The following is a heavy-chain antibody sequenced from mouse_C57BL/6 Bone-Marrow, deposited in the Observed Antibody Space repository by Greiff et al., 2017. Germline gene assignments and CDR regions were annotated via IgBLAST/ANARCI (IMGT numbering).Heavy chain of an antibody. Sequence: VQLQQSGAELVRPGASVKLSCTASGFNIKDDYMHWVKQRPEQGLEWIGWIDPENGDTEYASKFQGKATITAATSSNTAYLQLSSLTSEDTAVYYCTVDLWAHKYYFDYWGQGTTLTVSS. CDR2: IDPENGDT. V-gene: IGHV14-4*01. D-gene: IGHD6-1*01. CDR3: TVDLWAHKYYFDY. CDR1: GFNIKDDY. J-gene: IGHJ2*01.